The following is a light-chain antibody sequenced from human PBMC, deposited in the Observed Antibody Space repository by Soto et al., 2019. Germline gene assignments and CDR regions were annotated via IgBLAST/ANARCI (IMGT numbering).Light chain of an antibody. V-gene: IGKV1-6*02. J-gene: IGKJ4*01. CDR2: AAA. CDR1: QGIGNA. CDR3: LQDHNYPLT. Sequence: AIQMAQSPSSLSASVGDRVTITCRASQGIGNAVGWFQQKPGKAPKLLIYAAATLQSGVPSRFSGSRSGTDFTLTISSLQPEDVATYYCLQDHNYPLTFGGGTKVEIK.